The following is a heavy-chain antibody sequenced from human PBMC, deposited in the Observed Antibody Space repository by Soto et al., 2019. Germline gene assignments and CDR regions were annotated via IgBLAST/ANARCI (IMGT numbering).Heavy chain of an antibody. CDR1: GGTFSSHS. V-gene: IGHV1-69*01. J-gene: IGHJ6*02. CDR2: IIPISGPA. D-gene: IGHD1-26*01. Sequence: QVQLVQSGAEVKKPGSSVKVSCKSSGGTFSSHSINWVRQAPGQGLEWMGGIIPISGPANFAKKFQGRVTITADESTATAYMELRSLTSEDTAVYYCATGSLTSTGGRIGYHYNAMDVWGQGPTVTVSS. CDR3: ATGSLTSTGGRIGYHYNAMDV.